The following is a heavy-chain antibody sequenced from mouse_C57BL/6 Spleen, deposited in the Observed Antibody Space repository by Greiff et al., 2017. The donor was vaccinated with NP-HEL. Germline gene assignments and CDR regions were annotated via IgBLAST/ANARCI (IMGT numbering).Heavy chain of an antibody. CDR2: IDPETGGT. V-gene: IGHV1-15*01. D-gene: IGHD5-1*01. Sequence: QVQLQESGAELVRPGASVTLSCKASGYTFTDYEMHWVKQTPVHGLEWIGAIDPETGGTAYNQKFKGKAILTADKSSSTAYMELRSLTSEDSAVYYCTRGGSTCDYWGQGTTLTVSS. J-gene: IGHJ2*01. CDR3: TRGGSTCDY. CDR1: GYTFTDYE.